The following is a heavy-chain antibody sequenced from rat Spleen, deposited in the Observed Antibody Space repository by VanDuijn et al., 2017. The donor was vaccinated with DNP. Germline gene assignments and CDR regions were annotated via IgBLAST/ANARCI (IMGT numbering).Heavy chain of an antibody. Sequence: EVQLVESGGGLVQTGRSMTLSCTASGFTFSRFPMAWVRQAPTKGLEWVATITSSGSNTFYPDSVKGRFTISRDNVKNTLYLQMNSLRSEDTATYFCARDDYGSYGAMDPWGQGTSVTVSS. CDR1: GFTFSRFP. CDR2: ITSSGSNT. J-gene: IGHJ4*01. V-gene: IGHV5-46*01. CDR3: ARDDYGSYGAMDP. D-gene: IGHD1-3*01.